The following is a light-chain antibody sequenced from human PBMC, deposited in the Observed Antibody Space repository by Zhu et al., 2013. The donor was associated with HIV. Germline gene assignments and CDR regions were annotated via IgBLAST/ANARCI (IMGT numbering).Light chain of an antibody. CDR3: QQRITWPLT. V-gene: IGKV3-15*01. CDR1: QSVNRN. J-gene: IGKJ5*01. CDR2: GAS. Sequence: EIVMTQSPATLSVSPGERATLSCRAGQSVNRNLAWYQQKPGQAPRLLISGASTRATGIPARFSGNGSGTDFTLTVSSLEPEDSAVYYCQQRITWPLTFGQGTRLEIK.